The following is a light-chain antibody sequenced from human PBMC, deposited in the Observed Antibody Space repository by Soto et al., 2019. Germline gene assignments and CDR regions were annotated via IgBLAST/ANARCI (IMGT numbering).Light chain of an antibody. V-gene: IGLV4-69*01. J-gene: IGLJ2*01. CDR1: SGHSSYA. CDR2: VNIDGSH. CDR3: QTWGTGIHVI. Sequence: QLVLTQSPSASASLGASVKLTCTLSSGHSSYAIAWHQQQPEKGPRYLMKVNIDGSHSKGDGIPDRFSGSSSGAERYLTISSLQSEDEADYYCQTWGTGIHVIFGGGTQLTVL.